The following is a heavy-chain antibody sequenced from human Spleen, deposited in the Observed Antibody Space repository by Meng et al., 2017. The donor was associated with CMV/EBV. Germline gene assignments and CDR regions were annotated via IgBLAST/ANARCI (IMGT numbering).Heavy chain of an antibody. CDR1: GDSVTSDSAA. V-gene: IGHV6-1*01. J-gene: IGHJ4*02. CDR2: TYYRSKWYS. D-gene: IGHD6-19*01. Sequence: GDSVTSDSAAWTWIRQSPSRGLEWLGKTYYRSKWYSDYAESVRGRITINADTSRNQFSLQLISVTPEDTAVYYCAGGGGYASGWYDYWGQGILVTVSS. CDR3: AGGGGYASGWYDY.